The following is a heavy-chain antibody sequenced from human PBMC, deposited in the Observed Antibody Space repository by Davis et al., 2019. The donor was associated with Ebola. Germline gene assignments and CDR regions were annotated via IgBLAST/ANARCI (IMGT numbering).Heavy chain of an antibody. CDR1: GYSFPNYW. V-gene: IGHV5-51*01. CDR2: IYPDDSDT. J-gene: IGHJ6*02. Sequence: GESLKISCKGSGYSFPNYWIGWVRQMPGKGLEWMGIIYPDDSDTVYSPSFQGQVTISADKSITTAYLQWSSLKASDTAMYYCARVAASGSGTSSHYYYYYAMDVWGQGTTVTVSS. D-gene: IGHD2-2*01. CDR3: ARVAASGSGTSSHYYYYYAMDV.